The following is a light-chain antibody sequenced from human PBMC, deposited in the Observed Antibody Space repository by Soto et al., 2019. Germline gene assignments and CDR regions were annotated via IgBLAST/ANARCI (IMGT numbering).Light chain of an antibody. CDR3: QSYDSSLSAL. Sequence: QPVLTQPPSVSGAPGQRVTISCTGSSSNIGAGYDVHWYQQLPGTAPKLLIYVNSNRPSGVPDRFSGSKSGTSASLAITGLQAEDEADYYCQSYDSSLSALFGGGTNLTVL. V-gene: IGLV1-40*01. CDR1: SSNIGAGYD. CDR2: VNS. J-gene: IGLJ3*02.